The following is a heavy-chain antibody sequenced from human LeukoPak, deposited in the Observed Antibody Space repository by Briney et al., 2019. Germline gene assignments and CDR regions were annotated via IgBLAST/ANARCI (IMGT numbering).Heavy chain of an antibody. J-gene: IGHJ6*03. CDR3: ARGPSDYDSSGYYIFYRYYMDV. Sequence: GGSLRLSCAASGFTFSSYEMNWVRQAPGKGLEWVSYISSSGSTIYYADSVKGRFTISRDNAKNSLYLQMNSLRAEDTAVCYCARGPSDYDSSGYYIFYRYYMDVWGKGTTVTVSS. V-gene: IGHV3-48*03. CDR2: ISSSGSTI. D-gene: IGHD3-22*01. CDR1: GFTFSSYE.